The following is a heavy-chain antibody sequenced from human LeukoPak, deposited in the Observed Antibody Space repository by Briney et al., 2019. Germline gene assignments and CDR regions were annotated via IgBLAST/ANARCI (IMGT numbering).Heavy chain of an antibody. CDR3: ARVPGSSGPYYFDY. CDR1: GGSISSSSYY. Sequence: SETLSLTCTVSGGSISSSSYYWGWIRQPPGKGLEWIGCIYYSGSTYYNPSLKSRVTISVDTSKNQFSLKLSSVTAADTAVYYCARVPGSSGPYYFDYWGQGTLVTVSS. J-gene: IGHJ4*02. D-gene: IGHD2-15*01. V-gene: IGHV4-39*07. CDR2: IYYSGST.